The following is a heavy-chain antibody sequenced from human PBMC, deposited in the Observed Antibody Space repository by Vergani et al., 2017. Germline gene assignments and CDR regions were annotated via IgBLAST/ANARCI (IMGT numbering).Heavy chain of an antibody. CDR1: GGTFSSYA. Sequence: QVQLVQSGAEVKKPGSSVKVSCKASGGTFSSYAISWVRQAPGQGLEWMGGIIPIFGTANYAQKFQGRVTITADESTGTAYMELSSLRSEDTAVYYCARGTLAAAGTRGAFDIWGQGTMVTVSS. CDR3: ARGTLAAAGTRGAFDI. CDR2: IIPIFGTA. D-gene: IGHD6-13*01. V-gene: IGHV1-69*01. J-gene: IGHJ3*02.